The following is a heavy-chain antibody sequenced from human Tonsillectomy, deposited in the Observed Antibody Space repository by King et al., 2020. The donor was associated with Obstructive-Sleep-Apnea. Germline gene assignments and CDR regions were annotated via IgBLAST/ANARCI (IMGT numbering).Heavy chain of an antibody. Sequence: VQLVESGGGLVQPGGSLRLSCAASVFTFSSYSMNWVRQASGKGLEWVSYITSSSNTIYYADSVRGRFTISRDNAKNSRYLQMNSLRAEDTAVYYCARDSGDSGYDSRPIWGQGILVTVSS. J-gene: IGHJ4*02. CDR1: VFTFSSYS. D-gene: IGHD5-12*01. V-gene: IGHV3-48*04. CDR3: ARDSGDSGYDSRPI. CDR2: ITSSSNTI.